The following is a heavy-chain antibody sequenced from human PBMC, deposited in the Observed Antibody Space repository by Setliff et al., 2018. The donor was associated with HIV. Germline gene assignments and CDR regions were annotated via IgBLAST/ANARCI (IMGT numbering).Heavy chain of an antibody. D-gene: IGHD4-17*01. J-gene: IGHJ4*02. CDR1: GDSISGYY. CDR2: IYTSGNT. Sequence: SETLSLTCTVSGDSISGYYWSWIRQPPGKGLEWIGYIYTSGNTNYNPSLKSRVTIFRDSSKNTLYLQMSSLRADDTAVYYCARSPYGGNPYLFDFWGQGTLVTVSS. V-gene: IGHV4-4*08. CDR3: ARSPYGGNPYLFDF.